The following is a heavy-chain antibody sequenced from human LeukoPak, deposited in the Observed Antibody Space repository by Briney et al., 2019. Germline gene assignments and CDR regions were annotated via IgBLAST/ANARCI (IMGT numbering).Heavy chain of an antibody. D-gene: IGHD3-22*01. CDR2: ISAGSVST. Sequence: PGGSLRLSCAASGFSFSSYAMTWVRQTPGKGLEWVSVISAGSVSTYYADSVKGRFTISRDNSNYTLFLQKTSLRAEDTAVYYCAKDIAFSSGYNAFDMWGQGTMVTVSS. CDR3: AKDIAFSSGYNAFDM. V-gene: IGHV3-23*01. J-gene: IGHJ3*02. CDR1: GFSFSSYA.